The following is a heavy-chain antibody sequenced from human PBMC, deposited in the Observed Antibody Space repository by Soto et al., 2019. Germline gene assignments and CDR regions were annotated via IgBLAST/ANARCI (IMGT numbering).Heavy chain of an antibody. Sequence: QVQLVESGGGVVQPGRSLRLSCAASGFTFSSYGMHWVRQAPGKGLEWVAIISYDGSNTYYADSVKGRFTISRDNSKNTLYLQTNSLRAEDTCVYYCAKEGGLSGSYYISSSYYFDYWGQGTLVTVSS. CDR3: AKEGGLSGSYYISSSYYFDY. CDR1: GFTFSSYG. V-gene: IGHV3-30*18. D-gene: IGHD1-26*01. J-gene: IGHJ4*02. CDR2: ISYDGSNT.